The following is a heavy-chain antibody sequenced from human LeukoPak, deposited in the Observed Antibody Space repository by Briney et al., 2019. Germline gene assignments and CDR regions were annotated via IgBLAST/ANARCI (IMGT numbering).Heavy chain of an antibody. V-gene: IGHV1-69*04. D-gene: IGHD2-2*01. J-gene: IGHJ6*02. Sequence: SVKVSCKASGGTFSSYAISWVRQAPGQGLEWMGRIIPILGIANYAQKFQGRVTITADKSTSTAYMELSSLRSEDTAVYYCARVVPLYGMDVWGQGTTVTVSS. CDR2: IIPILGIA. CDR1: GGTFSSYA. CDR3: ARVVPLYGMDV.